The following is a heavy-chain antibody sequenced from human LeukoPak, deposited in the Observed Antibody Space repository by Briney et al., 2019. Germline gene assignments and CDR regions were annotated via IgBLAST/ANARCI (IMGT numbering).Heavy chain of an antibody. CDR2: ISYDGSNK. V-gene: IGHV3-30*18. Sequence: GGSLRLSCAASGFTFSSYGMHWVRQAPGKGLEWVAVISYDGSNKYYADSVKGRFTISRDNSKNTLYLQMNSLRAEDTAVYYCAKIGGSTSYYYYMDVWGKGTTVTVSS. J-gene: IGHJ6*03. CDR3: AKIGGSTSYYYYMDV. CDR1: GFTFSSYG. D-gene: IGHD2-2*01.